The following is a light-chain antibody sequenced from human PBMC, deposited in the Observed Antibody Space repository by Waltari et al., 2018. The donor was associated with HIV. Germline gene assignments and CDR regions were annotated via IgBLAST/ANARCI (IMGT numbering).Light chain of an antibody. CDR3: QQYYSTLYS. CDR1: QSVLYNSNNKNY. Sequence: DIVMTQSPDSLAVSLGERVTINCKSSQSVLYNSNNKNYLAWYQQKPRQPPKLLIYCASTRESGVLDRFSGSGSGTDFTLTISSLQAEDVAVYYCQQYYSTLYSFGQGTKLEIK. J-gene: IGKJ2*03. V-gene: IGKV4-1*01. CDR2: CAS.